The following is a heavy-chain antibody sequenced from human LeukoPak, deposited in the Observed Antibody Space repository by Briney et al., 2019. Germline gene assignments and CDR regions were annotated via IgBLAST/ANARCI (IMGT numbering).Heavy chain of an antibody. CDR2: IYPDGSNI. Sequence: ESLKISCKGSGYSFSTYWIAWVRQMPGKGLEWMGIIYPDGSNIRYSPSFQGQVTISADKSISTAYLQWSSLKASDTAMYYCARPPSRGYSSSFEYWGQGTLVTVSS. J-gene: IGHJ4*02. D-gene: IGHD2-2*03. V-gene: IGHV5-51*01. CDR3: ARPPSRGYSSSFEY. CDR1: GYSFSTYW.